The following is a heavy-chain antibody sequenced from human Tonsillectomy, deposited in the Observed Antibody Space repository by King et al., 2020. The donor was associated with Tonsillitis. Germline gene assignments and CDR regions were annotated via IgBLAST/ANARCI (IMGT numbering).Heavy chain of an antibody. CDR3: ARQGGFTMIVVVIENWFDP. J-gene: IGHJ5*02. V-gene: IGHV4-39*01. CDR2: IYYSGST. D-gene: IGHD3-22*01. Sequence: LQLQESGPGLVKPSETLSLTCTVSGGSISSSSYYWGWIRQPPGKGLEWIGSIYYSGSTYYNPSLKSRVTISVDTSKNQFSLKLSSVTAADTAVYYCARQGGFTMIVVVIENWFDPWGQGTLVTVSS. CDR1: GGSISSSSYY.